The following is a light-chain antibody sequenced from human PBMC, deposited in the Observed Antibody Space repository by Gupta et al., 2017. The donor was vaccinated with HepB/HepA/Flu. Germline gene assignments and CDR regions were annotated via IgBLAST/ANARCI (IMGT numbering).Light chain of an antibody. CDR1: RTVTNNY. CDR3: QQYANSPT. CDR2: GVS. J-gene: IGKJ1*01. Sequence: EIVLTQSPGTVSLSPGEGATLSCRASRTVTNNYLAWYLQKPGQAPRLLIYGVSNRATGIPDRFSGSGSGTAFTLTISGLEPEDFAVYFCQQYANSPTFGQGTRVDIK. V-gene: IGKV3-20*01.